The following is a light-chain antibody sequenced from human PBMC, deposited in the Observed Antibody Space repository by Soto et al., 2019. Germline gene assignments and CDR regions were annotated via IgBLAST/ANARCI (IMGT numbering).Light chain of an antibody. CDR3: GTWDSSLSAAV. Sequence: QSVLTQPPSVSAAPGQKVTISCSGSSFNIGNSYVSWYQQLPGTAPKLLIYDNNKRPSGIPDRFSGSKSGTSATLGITGRQTGDEADYYCGTWDSSLSAAVFGGGTQLTVL. CDR2: DNN. V-gene: IGLV1-51*01. J-gene: IGLJ7*01. CDR1: SFNIGNSY.